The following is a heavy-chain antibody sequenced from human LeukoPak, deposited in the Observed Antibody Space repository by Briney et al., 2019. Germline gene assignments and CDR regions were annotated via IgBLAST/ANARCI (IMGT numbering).Heavy chain of an antibody. V-gene: IGHV3-43D*03. J-gene: IGHJ4*02. CDR2: ISWDGGST. CDR3: AKAGYSSGWLTPGY. Sequence: GWSLRLSCAASGFTFDDYAMHWVRQAPGKGLEWVSLISWDGGSTYYADSVKGRFTISRDNSKNSLYLQMNSLRAEDTALYYCAKAGYSSGWLTPGYWGQGTLVTVSS. D-gene: IGHD6-19*01. CDR1: GFTFDDYA.